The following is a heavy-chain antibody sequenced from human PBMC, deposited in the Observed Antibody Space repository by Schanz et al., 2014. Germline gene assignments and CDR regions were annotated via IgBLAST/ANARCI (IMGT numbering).Heavy chain of an antibody. CDR3: ARAYSIDGSGWYRLHY. CDR1: GFTFSDYG. V-gene: IGHV3-NL1*01. Sequence: QVQLVESGGGVVQPGRSLRLSCGASGFTFSDYGTHWVRQAPGQGLEWVSLIYRSGSTYYADSVKGRFTISRDNSDNRLFLQMNSLRADDTAVYYCARAYSIDGSGWYRLHYWGQGTLVTVSS. J-gene: IGHJ4*02. D-gene: IGHD6-19*01. CDR2: IYRSGST.